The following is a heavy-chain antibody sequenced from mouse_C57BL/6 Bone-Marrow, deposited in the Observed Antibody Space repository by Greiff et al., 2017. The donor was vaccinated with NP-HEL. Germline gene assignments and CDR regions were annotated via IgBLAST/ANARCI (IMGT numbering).Heavy chain of an antibody. D-gene: IGHD1-1*01. CDR2: ISDGGSYT. J-gene: IGHJ2*01. CDR1: GFTFSSYA. V-gene: IGHV5-4*03. Sequence: EVKLVESGGGLVKPGGSLKLSCAASGFTFSSYAMSWVRQTPEKRLEWVATISDGGSYTYYPDNVKGRFTISRDNAKNNLYLQMSHLKSEDTAMYCCARVPGSQYYFDYWGQGTTLTVSS. CDR3: ARVPGSQYYFDY.